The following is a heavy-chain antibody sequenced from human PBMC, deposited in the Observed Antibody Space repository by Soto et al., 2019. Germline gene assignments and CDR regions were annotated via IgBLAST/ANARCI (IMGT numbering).Heavy chain of an antibody. CDR1: GYSFSRYW. V-gene: IGHV5-51*01. CDR3: ALHNSGWDIGY. CDR2: IYPGDSDT. J-gene: IGHJ4*02. D-gene: IGHD6-19*01. Sequence: PGESLKICCQVSGYSFSRYWIGGVRQMPGKGLEWMGVIYPGDSDTRYSPSFQGQVTISADKSISTAYLQWTSLRTSDNAIYYCALHNSGWDIGYWGQGTLVTVSS.